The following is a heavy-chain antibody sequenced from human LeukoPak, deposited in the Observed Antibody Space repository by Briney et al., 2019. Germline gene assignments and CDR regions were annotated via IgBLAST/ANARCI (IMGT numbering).Heavy chain of an antibody. CDR3: AKGTEGTFDY. J-gene: IGHJ4*02. CDR1: GFAFSTYS. D-gene: IGHD1-1*01. Sequence: GGSLRLSCAASGFAFSTYSIDWVRQAPGKGLEWLSYISSSSSTIYYADSVKGRFTVSRDNAENLVYLQMNSLGAEDTAVYYCAKGTEGTFDYWGQGTLVTVSS. V-gene: IGHV3-48*04. CDR2: ISSSSSTI.